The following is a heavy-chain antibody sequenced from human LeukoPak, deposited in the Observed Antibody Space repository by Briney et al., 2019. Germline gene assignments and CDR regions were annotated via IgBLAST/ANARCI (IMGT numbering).Heavy chain of an antibody. CDR2: ISYDGSNK. CDR3: ARDLYDLWSGYHYTPGY. CDR1: GFTFSSYA. D-gene: IGHD3-3*01. Sequence: GGSLRLSCAASGFTFSSYAMHWVRQAPGKGLEGVAVISYDGSNKYYADSVKGRFTISRDNSKNTLYLQMNSLRAEDTAVYYCARDLYDLWSGYHYTPGYWGQGTLVTVSS. J-gene: IGHJ4*02. V-gene: IGHV3-30-3*01.